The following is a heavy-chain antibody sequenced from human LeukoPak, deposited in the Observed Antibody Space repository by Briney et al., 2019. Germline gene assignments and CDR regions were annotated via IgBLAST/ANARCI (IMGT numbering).Heavy chain of an antibody. CDR1: GYTFSDYG. V-gene: IGHV1-18*01. Sequence: ASVEVSCKASGYTFSDYGVSWVRQAPGQGLEWMGRISAHNGNTNYLQKFQGRVTMTTDTSTATAYMELRSLRPSDTAVYFCARGPRYSYDSSILLFDYWGQGTLVTVSS. D-gene: IGHD3-22*01. J-gene: IGHJ4*02. CDR2: ISAHNGNT. CDR3: ARGPRYSYDSSILLFDY.